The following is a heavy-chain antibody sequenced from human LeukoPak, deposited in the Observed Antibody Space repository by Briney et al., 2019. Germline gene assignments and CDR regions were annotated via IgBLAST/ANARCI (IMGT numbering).Heavy chain of an antibody. J-gene: IGHJ4*02. D-gene: IGHD6-6*01. Sequence: GGSLRLPCAASGVTSNYMTWVRQAPGKGLEWVSVIYNGGTTYYADSVKGRFTTSRDNSKSTLFVYLQMNSLRTDDTALYYCAGGGEAARSLAYWGQGALVTVSS. CDR1: GVTSNY. V-gene: IGHV3-66*02. CDR3: AGGGEAARSLAY. CDR2: IYNGGTT.